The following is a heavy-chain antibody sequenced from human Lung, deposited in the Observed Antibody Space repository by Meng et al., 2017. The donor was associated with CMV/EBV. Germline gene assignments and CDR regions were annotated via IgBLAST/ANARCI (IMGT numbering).Heavy chain of an antibody. CDR3: ARNLVLQWDPGYSYNWFDS. D-gene: IGHD5-18*01. J-gene: IGHJ5*01. V-gene: IGHV1-2*02. CDR1: FISYD. Sequence: FISYDILWSRRSPGHGLEWIRCINLNNGDSVYAQDFHGSVSMPRDTVTTTVYMDLTTLTSDETAVYSWARNLVLQWDPGYSYNWFDSWGQGTLVTVSS. CDR2: INLNNGDS.